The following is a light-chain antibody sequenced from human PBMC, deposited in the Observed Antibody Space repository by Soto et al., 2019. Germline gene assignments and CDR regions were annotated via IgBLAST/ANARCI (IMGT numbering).Light chain of an antibody. CDR3: SSSAGIYHYLV. J-gene: IGLJ3*02. Sequence: QSALTQPASVSGSPEQSITISCTGTSNDVGRYNLVSWYQQHPGKAPKVMIYEATKRPSGVSNRFSGSKSGNTASLTVSGLQTEDEAFYYCSSSAGIYHYLVFGGGTKLTVL. CDR2: EAT. CDR1: SNDVGRYNL. V-gene: IGLV2-14*02.